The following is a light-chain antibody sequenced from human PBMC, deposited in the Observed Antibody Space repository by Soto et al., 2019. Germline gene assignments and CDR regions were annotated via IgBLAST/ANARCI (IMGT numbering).Light chain of an antibody. J-gene: IGLJ1*01. CDR1: SSDVGGYNY. CDR3: CSSAVSYTYV. CDR2: DVS. V-gene: IGLV2-11*01. Sequence: QSALTQPRSVSGSPGQSVTISCTGTSSDVGGYNYVSWYQQRPGKAPKLMIYDVSKRPSGVPDRFSGSKSGNTASLTISGLQAEDEADYYCCSSAVSYTYVFGPGTKVTVL.